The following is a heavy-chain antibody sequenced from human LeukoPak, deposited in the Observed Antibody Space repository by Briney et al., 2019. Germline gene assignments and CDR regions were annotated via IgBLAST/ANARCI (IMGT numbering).Heavy chain of an antibody. J-gene: IGHJ6*02. D-gene: IGHD4-17*01. CDR2: IYTSGST. Sequence: SETLSLTCTVSGGSISSYYWSWIRQPAGKGLEWIGRIYTSGSTNYNPSLKSRVTMSVDTSKNQFSLKLSSVTAADTAVYYCARSPPLRGVHGMDVWGQGTTVTVSS. V-gene: IGHV4-4*07. CDR1: GGSISSYY. CDR3: ARSPPLRGVHGMDV.